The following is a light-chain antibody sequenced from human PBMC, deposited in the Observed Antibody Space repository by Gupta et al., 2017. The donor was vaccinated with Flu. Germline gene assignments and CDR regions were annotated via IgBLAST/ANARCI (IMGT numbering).Light chain of an antibody. CDR3: SSYTGRNKLV. V-gene: IGLV2-8*01. J-gene: IGLJ2*01. CDR2: EVS. CDR1: SSDVGANNY. Sequence: QSAVTQPTSASGSPGHPVAISCGGASSDVGANNYVSWYQQYPGKAPKLIIYEVSKRPSGVPERFSGSKSGNTASLAVSGLQAEDEAEYYCSSYTGRNKLVFGGGTKLTVL.